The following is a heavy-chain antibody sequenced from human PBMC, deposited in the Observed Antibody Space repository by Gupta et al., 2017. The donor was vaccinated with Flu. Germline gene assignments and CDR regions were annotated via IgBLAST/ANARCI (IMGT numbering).Heavy chain of an antibody. V-gene: IGHV4-4*09. Sequence: RRKGLEWIDIIDSIETTNSNAYIKSRFTMSLHTSQNQFSLKLTSVTAADTAVYYCARGDNYYKNWCATWGQGTLVTVSS. D-gene: IGHD1-26*01. CDR3: ARGDNYYKNWCAT. J-gene: IGHJ5*02. CDR2: IDSIETT.